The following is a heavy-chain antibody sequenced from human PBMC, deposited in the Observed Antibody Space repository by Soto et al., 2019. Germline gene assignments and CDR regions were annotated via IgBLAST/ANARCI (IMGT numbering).Heavy chain of an antibody. Sequence: PSETLPLTCTVSGGSVSSGYYHWSWFRQPPGKGLEYIGYFHNSGSTNYNPSLKSRVTISLDTSKNQVSLKLNSVTAADTAVYYCAREGDNAGAYWGQGVLVTVSS. CDR1: GGSVSSGYYH. D-gene: IGHD1-1*01. J-gene: IGHJ4*02. CDR3: AREGDNAGAY. CDR2: FHNSGST. V-gene: IGHV4-61*01.